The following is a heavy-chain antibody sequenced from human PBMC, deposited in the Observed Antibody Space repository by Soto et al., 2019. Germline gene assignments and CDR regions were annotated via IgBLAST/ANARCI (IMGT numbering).Heavy chain of an antibody. CDR1: GGSISSGDYY. D-gene: IGHD3-10*01. V-gene: IGHV4-30-4*01. Sequence: QVQLQESGPGLVKPSQTLSLTCTVSGGSISSGDYYWSWIRQPPGKGLEWIGYIYYSGSTYYNPSLKSRVTRSVDTSKNQFSMKLSSVTAADTAVYYCARVYGSGSSSSSWYFDLWGRGTLVTVSS. CDR2: IYYSGST. CDR3: ARVYGSGSSSSSWYFDL. J-gene: IGHJ2*01.